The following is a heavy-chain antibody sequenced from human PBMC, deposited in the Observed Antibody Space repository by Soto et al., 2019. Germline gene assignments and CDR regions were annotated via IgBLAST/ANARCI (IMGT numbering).Heavy chain of an antibody. CDR2: FYYSGNT. CDR3: ARRGYTNGYHWFEP. J-gene: IGHJ5*02. CDR1: CGSISSSSYY. Sequence: SETLSLTCNVSCGSISSSSYYWAWIRQPPGKGLEWIGSFYYSGNTYYNPYLKSRITISEDKSKDQVSLRLSSVTAAETAVYYCARRGYTNGYHWFEPWAQGDLVTVAS. V-gene: IGHV4-39*01. D-gene: IGHD5-18*01.